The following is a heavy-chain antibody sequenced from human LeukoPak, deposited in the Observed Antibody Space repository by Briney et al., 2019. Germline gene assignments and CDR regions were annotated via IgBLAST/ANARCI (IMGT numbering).Heavy chain of an antibody. Sequence: GGSLRLSCAASGFTFSSYSMNWVRQAPGKGPEWVANIKQDGSQRYYVDSVRGRFTISRDNAKNSLFLQMNGLRAEDTAVYYCARRGGSSSRRSPIDYWGQGTLVTVSS. J-gene: IGHJ4*02. D-gene: IGHD6-6*01. V-gene: IGHV3-7*01. CDR1: GFTFSSYS. CDR3: ARRGGSSSRRSPIDY. CDR2: IKQDGSQR.